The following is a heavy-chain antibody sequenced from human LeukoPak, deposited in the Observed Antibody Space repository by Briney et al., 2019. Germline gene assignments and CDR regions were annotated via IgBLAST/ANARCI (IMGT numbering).Heavy chain of an antibody. J-gene: IGHJ4*02. D-gene: IGHD3-10*01. Sequence: GGSLRLSCAASGFSFSGFDMYWVRQAPGKGLEWIAHIGTSVNAIYYADSVKGRFTISRDNARDSLSLQMDSLRVEDTAVYYCAKDSVWFGDLLNWGQGALVIVSS. CDR1: GFSFSGFD. CDR2: IGTSVNAI. V-gene: IGHV3-48*03. CDR3: AKDSVWFGDLLN.